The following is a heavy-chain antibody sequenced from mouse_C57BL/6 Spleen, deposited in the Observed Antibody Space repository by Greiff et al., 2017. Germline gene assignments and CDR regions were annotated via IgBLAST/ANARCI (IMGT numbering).Heavy chain of an antibody. CDR2: IYPGSGNT. V-gene: IGHV1-76*01. CDR1: GYTFTDYY. J-gene: IGHJ2*01. D-gene: IGHD2-2*01. Sequence: VQLQQSGAELVRPGASVKLSCKASGYTFTDYYITWVKQRPGQGLEWIARIYPGSGNTYYNEKFKGKATLTAEKSSSTAYMQLSSLTSEDSAVYFCARGGYYGYDYWGQGTTLTVSS. CDR3: ARGGYYGYDY.